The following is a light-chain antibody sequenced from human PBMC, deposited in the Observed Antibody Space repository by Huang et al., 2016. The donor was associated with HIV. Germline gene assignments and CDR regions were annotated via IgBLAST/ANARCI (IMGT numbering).Light chain of an antibody. CDR1: QSVGSS. V-gene: IGKV3-11*01. Sequence: EIVLTQSPATLSLSPGERATLSCRASQSVGSSLAWYQQKPGQSPSLLILDASTRATGIPARFSGSGSGTDFTLTISSLEPEDFAVYYCQQRSDWPRTFGQGTKVEIK. J-gene: IGKJ1*01. CDR2: DAS. CDR3: QQRSDWPRT.